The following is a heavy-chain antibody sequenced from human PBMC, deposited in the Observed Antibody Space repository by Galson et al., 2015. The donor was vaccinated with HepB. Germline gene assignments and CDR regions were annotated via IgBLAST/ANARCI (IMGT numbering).Heavy chain of an antibody. CDR1: GFTFSSYG. D-gene: IGHD1-26*01. J-gene: IGHJ4*02. CDR3: AKEETGGSYFGGVFDY. Sequence: SLRLSCAASGFTFSSYGMHWVRQAPGKGLEWVAFIRYDGSNKYYADSVKGRFTISRDNSKNTLYLQMNSLRAEDTAVYYCAKEETGGSYFGGVFDYWGQGTLVTVSS. CDR2: IRYDGSNK. V-gene: IGHV3-30*02.